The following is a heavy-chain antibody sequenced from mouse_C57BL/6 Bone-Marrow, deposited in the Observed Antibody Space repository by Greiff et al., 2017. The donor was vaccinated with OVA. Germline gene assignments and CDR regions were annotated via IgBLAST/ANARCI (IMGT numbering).Heavy chain of an antibody. CDR3: ARGNWDGAY. V-gene: IGHV1-19*01. D-gene: IGHD4-1*01. CDR2: INPYNGGT. Sequence: VQLQQSGPVLVKPGASVKMSCKASGYTFTDYYMNWVKQSHGKSLEWIGVINPYNGGTSYNQKFKGKATLTVYKSSSTAYMELNSLTSEDSAVYYCARGNWDGAYWGQGTLVTVSA. CDR1: GYTFTDYY. J-gene: IGHJ3*01.